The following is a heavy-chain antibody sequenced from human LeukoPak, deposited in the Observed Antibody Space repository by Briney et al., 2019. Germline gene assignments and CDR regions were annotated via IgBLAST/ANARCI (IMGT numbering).Heavy chain of an antibody. J-gene: IGHJ5*02. D-gene: IGHD6-19*01. CDR2: INPNSGGT. CDR3: ARHSSSGWYNWFDP. Sequence: ASVKVSCKASGYTFTSYYMHWVRQAPGQGLEWMGWINPNSGGTNYAQKFQGRVTMTRDTSISTAYMELSRLRSDDTAVYYCARHSSSGWYNWFDPWGQGTLVTVSS. V-gene: IGHV1-2*02. CDR1: GYTFTSYY.